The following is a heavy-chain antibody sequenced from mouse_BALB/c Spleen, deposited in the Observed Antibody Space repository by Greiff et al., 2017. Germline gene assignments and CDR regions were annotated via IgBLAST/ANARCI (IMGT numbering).Heavy chain of an antibody. CDR1: GFTFSSYT. CDR3: TRDGVWFAY. V-gene: IGHV5-6-4*01. J-gene: IGHJ3*01. Sequence: EVMLVESGGGLVKPGGSLKLSCAASGFTFSSYTMSWVRQTPEKRLEWVATISSGGSYTYYPDSVKGRFTISRDNAKNTLYLQMSSLKSEDTAMYYCTRDGVWFAYWGQGTLVTVSA. CDR2: ISSGGSYT.